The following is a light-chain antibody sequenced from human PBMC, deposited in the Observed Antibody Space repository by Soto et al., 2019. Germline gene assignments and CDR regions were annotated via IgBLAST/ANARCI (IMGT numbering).Light chain of an antibody. CDR1: SSNIGSNY. CDR2: RDN. CDR3: AAWDDSLSGVV. Sequence: QSVLTQPPSVSGTPGQRVTISCSGSSSNIGSNYVYWYQQFPGTAPKLLIQRDNQRPSGVPDRFSGSKSGTSASLAISGVRSEDEADYYCAAWDDSLSGVVFGGGTKVTVL. V-gene: IGLV1-47*01. J-gene: IGLJ2*01.